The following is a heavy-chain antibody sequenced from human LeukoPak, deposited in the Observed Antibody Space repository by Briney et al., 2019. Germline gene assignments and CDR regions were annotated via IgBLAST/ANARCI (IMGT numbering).Heavy chain of an antibody. V-gene: IGHV3-23*01. CDR2: ISERGGST. D-gene: IGHD3-10*01. CDR3: AKRGVVIRGLLVIGYHQEAYHYDF. J-gene: IGHJ4*02. CDR1: GISLSNYA. Sequence: PGGSLRLSCVVSGISLSNYAMTWVRQAPGKGLEWVSYISERGGSTTYADSVKGRFTISRDTSLNTLYLQMNNLRAEDTAVYFCAKRGVVIRGLLVIGYHQEAYHYDFWGQGDLVTVSS.